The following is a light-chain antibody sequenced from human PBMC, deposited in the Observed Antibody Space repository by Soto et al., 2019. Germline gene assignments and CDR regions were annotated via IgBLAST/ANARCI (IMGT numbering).Light chain of an antibody. J-gene: IGLJ2*01. CDR1: SSDVGRYNL. CDR2: EGS. Sequence: QSALTQPASVSGSPGQSVTISCTGTSSDVGRYNLVSWYQQLAAEAPKLLIYEGSERPSGVSDRFSGSQSGNTASLTISGLQAEDEADYYCCSYGSSGSLLFGGGTKVTVL. CDR3: CSYGSSGSLL. V-gene: IGLV2-23*01.